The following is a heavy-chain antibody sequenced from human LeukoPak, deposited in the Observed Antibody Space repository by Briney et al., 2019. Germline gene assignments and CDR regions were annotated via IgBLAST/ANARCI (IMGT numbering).Heavy chain of an antibody. D-gene: IGHD3-22*01. CDR1: GFTFDNYA. J-gene: IGHJ4*01. V-gene: IGHV3-30-3*01. CDR2: ISNDGNKK. CDR3: ARWRGEYYYDSRGYRGAIDY. Sequence: GGSLRLSCTASGFTFDNYALHWVRQTPAKGLEWVAVISNDGNKKFYTDSVKGRFIISRDNSKNTLSLQMSSLRLEDAAVYYCARWRGEYYYDSRGYRGAIDYWGQGTLVTVSS.